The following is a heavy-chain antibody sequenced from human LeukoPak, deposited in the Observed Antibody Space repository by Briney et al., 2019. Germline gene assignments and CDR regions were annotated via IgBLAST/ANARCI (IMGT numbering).Heavy chain of an antibody. CDR1: GGSISSYY. CDR2: IYTSGST. Sequence: SETLSLTCTVSGGSISSYYWSWIRQPAGKGLEWIGRIYTSGSTNYNPSLKSRVTMSVDTSKNQFSLKLSSVTAADTAVYYCAQLGYSSGWYNRAFDIWGQGTMVTVSS. V-gene: IGHV4-4*07. D-gene: IGHD6-19*01. J-gene: IGHJ3*02. CDR3: AQLGYSSGWYNRAFDI.